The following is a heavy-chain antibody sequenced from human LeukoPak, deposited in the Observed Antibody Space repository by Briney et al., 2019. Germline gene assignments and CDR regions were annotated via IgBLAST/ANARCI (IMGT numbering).Heavy chain of an antibody. CDR3: ARGRYCSSTSCYRRRGTNNWFDP. J-gene: IGHJ5*02. D-gene: IGHD2-2*01. CDR1: GGSFSGYY. V-gene: IGHV4-34*01. CDR2: INHSGST. Sequence: SETLSLTCAVYGGSFSGYYWSWIRQPPGKGLEWIGEINHSGSTNYNPSLKSRVTISVDTSKNQFSLKLSSVTAADTAVYYCARGRYCSSTSCYRRRGTNNWFDPWGQGTLVTVSS.